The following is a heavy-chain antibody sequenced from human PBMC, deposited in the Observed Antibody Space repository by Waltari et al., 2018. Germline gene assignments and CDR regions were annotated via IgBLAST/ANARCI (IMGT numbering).Heavy chain of an antibody. D-gene: IGHD3-16*01. Sequence: EVQLVESGGGLVKPGGSLRLSCAASGFTFSNAWMSWVRQAPGKGLEWVGRIKSKTEGGTTDYAAPVKGRFTISRDDSTDTLYLQMNSLKTEDTAVYYCSTQPWGPDYWGQGTLVTVSS. CDR1: GFTFSNAW. V-gene: IGHV3-15*01. CDR2: IKSKTEGGTT. CDR3: STQPWGPDY. J-gene: IGHJ4*02.